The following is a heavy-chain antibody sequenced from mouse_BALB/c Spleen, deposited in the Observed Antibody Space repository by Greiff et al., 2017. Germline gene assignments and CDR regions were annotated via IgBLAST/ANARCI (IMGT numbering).Heavy chain of an antibody. CDR1: GFNIKDTY. Sequence: EVQLQQSGAELVKPGASVKLSCTASGFNIKDTYMHWVKQRPEQGLEWIGRIDPANGNTKYDPKFQGKATITADTSSNTAYLQLSSLTSEDTAVYYCARRGSSYGGYFDVWGAGTTVTVSS. V-gene: IGHV14-3*02. CDR3: ARRGSSYGGYFDV. J-gene: IGHJ1*01. D-gene: IGHD1-1*01. CDR2: IDPANGNT.